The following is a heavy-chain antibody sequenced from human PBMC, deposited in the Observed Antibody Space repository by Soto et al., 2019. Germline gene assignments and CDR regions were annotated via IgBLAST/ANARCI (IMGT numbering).Heavy chain of an antibody. D-gene: IGHD5-12*01. J-gene: IGHJ4*02. CDR3: VKSRGGNNFDFFD. CDR2: VRGNGDPP. Sequence: GGSLRLSCSASGFTFSSYAMHWVRQAPGKGLEHVSGVRGNGDPPFYADSVKGRFTISRDNSKNTLYLQMSSLSADDTAVYYCVKSRGGNNFDFFDWGQGALVTVSS. V-gene: IGHV3-64D*06. CDR1: GFTFSSYA.